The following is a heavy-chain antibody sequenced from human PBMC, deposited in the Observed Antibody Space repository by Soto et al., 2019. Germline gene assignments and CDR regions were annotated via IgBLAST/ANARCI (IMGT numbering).Heavy chain of an antibody. V-gene: IGHV3-23*01. CDR1: GFTISSYA. D-gene: IGHD6-13*01. Sequence: EVQLLDSGGALVQPGGSLRLSCAASGFTISSYAMTWVRQAPGKGLEWVSGISGSAGSAYYADSVKGRFTISRDDSKNTLYLQMNSLRVEDTAVYYCGKGYGTSWYDGGVDYWGRGTLVTVSS. J-gene: IGHJ4*02. CDR2: ISGSAGSA. CDR3: GKGYGTSWYDGGVDY.